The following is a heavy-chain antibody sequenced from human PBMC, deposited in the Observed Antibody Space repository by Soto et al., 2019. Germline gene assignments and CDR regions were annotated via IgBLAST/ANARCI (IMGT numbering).Heavy chain of an antibody. CDR2: ISGSGGST. D-gene: IGHD3-10*01. V-gene: IGHV3-23*01. Sequence: HPGGSLRLSCAASRFTFSSYAMSWVRQAPGKGLEWVSAISGSGGSTYYADSVKGRFTISRDNSKNTLYLQMNSLRAEDTAVYYCAKGTQLITMVRGVINYYMDVWGKGTTVTVSS. CDR1: RFTFSSYA. CDR3: AKGTQLITMVRGVINYYMDV. J-gene: IGHJ6*03.